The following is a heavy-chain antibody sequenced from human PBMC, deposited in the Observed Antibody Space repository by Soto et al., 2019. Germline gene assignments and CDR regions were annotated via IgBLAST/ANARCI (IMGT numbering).Heavy chain of an antibody. V-gene: IGHV2-26*01. D-gene: IGHD5-18*01. CDR2: IFSNDEK. J-gene: IGHJ6*02. CDR1: GFSLSNARMG. CDR3: SRRERVTKLWSTEVSYYYYGMDV. Sequence: QVTLKESGPVLVKPTETLTLTCTVSGFSLSNARMGVSWIRQPPGKALEWLAHIFSNDEKSYSTSLKSRLTISKETSKSQVVLTITNMDPLDTATYYWSRRERVTKLWSTEVSYYYYGMDVWGQGTTVTVSS.